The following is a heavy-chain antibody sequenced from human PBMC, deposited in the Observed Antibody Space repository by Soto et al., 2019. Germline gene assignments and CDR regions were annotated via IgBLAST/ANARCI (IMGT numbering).Heavy chain of an antibody. CDR3: ARAQRGSWYQLLLIWDWFDP. D-gene: IGHD2-2*01. Sequence: GASVKVSCKASGYTFTSYGISWVRQAPGQGLEWMGWISAYNGNTNYAQKLQGRVTMTTDTSTSTAYMELRSLRSDDTAVYYCARAQRGSWYQLLLIWDWFDPWGQGTLVTVSS. CDR2: ISAYNGNT. CDR1: GYTFTSYG. V-gene: IGHV1-18*01. J-gene: IGHJ5*02.